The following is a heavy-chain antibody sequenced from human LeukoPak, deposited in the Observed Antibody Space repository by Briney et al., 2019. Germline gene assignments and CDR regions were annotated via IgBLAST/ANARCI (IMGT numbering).Heavy chain of an antibody. V-gene: IGHV4-39*01. CDR3: ASYYYDSSAYYGPFDY. CDR1: GGSISSSSYY. Sequence: SSETLSLTCTVSGGSISSSSYYWGWIRQPPGKGLEWIGSIYYSGSTYYNPSLESRVTISVDTSKNQFSLKLSSVTAADTAVYYCASYYYDSSAYYGPFDYWGQGTLVTVSS. D-gene: IGHD3-22*01. J-gene: IGHJ4*02. CDR2: IYYSGST.